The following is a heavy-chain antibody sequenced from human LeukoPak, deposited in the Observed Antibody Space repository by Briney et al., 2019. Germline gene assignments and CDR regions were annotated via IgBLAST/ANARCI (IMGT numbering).Heavy chain of an antibody. Sequence: SQTLSLTCTVSGGSISSGGYYWSWIRQHPGKGLEWIGYIYYSGSTYYNPSLKSRVTISVDTSKNQFSLKLSSVTAADTAVYCCARGGAAAGNFVYWGQGTLVTVSS. CDR2: IYYSGST. D-gene: IGHD6-13*01. J-gene: IGHJ4*02. V-gene: IGHV4-31*03. CDR1: GGSISSGGYY. CDR3: ARGGAAAGNFVY.